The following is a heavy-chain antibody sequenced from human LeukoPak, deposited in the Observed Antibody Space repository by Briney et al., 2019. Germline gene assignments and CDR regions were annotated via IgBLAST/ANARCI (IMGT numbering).Heavy chain of an antibody. J-gene: IGHJ4*02. Sequence: GGSLRLSCAASGFTFSGYGMNWVRQAPGKGLEWVSSISSGGSYMYYADSLKGRFTISRDNAKNSLYLQMDSLRAEDTAVYYCATYGLGTYHLEDWGQGTLVTVSA. CDR3: ATYGLGTYHLED. CDR2: ISSGGSYM. CDR1: GFTFSGYG. D-gene: IGHD3-10*01. V-gene: IGHV3-21*01.